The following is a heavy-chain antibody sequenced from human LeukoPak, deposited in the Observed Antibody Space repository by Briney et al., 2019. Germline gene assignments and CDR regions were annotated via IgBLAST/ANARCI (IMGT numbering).Heavy chain of an antibody. V-gene: IGHV3-30*04. CDR3: AKDQAKWELTL. D-gene: IGHD1-26*01. Sequence: PGGSLRLSCAASGFTFSSYAMYWVRQAPGKGLEWVAVISYDGSDKFYADSVKGRFTISRDNSKNTLYLQMNSLRAEDTAVYYCAKDQAKWELTLWGQGTLVTVSS. CDR1: GFTFSSYA. CDR2: ISYDGSDK. J-gene: IGHJ4*02.